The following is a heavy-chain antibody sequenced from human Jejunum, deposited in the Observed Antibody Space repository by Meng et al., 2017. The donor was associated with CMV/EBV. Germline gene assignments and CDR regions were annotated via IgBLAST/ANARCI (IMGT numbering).Heavy chain of an antibody. V-gene: IGHV4-59*01. D-gene: IGHD1-1*01. Sequence: VSGDSITNYYWTWIRQPPGKGLEWMGYVYYSGSATYSPSLRSRITISIDTCRNQFSLNLRSVTAADTAMYFCARGVGHATNNSLDSWGQGTLVTVSS. J-gene: IGHJ4*02. CDR2: VYYSGSA. CDR1: GDSITNYY. CDR3: ARGVGHATNNSLDS.